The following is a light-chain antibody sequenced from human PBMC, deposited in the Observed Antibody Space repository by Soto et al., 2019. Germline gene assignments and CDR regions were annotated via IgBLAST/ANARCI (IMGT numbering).Light chain of an antibody. V-gene: IGLV1-40*01. CDR1: SSNIGAGYD. J-gene: IGLJ1*01. Sequence: QSVLTQPPSVSGAPGQRVTISCTGSSSNIGAGYDVHWYQQLPGTAPKLLIYANSNRPSGVPDRFSGSKSGTSASLAITGLQSEDEADYCCQSYDSSLSALYVFGTGTKLTVL. CDR2: ANS. CDR3: QSYDSSLSALYV.